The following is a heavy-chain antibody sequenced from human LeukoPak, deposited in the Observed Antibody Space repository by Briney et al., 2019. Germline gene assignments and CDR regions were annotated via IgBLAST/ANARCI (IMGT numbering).Heavy chain of an antibody. J-gene: IGHJ3*02. V-gene: IGHV3-9*01. CDR2: ISWNSGSI. CDR3: AKDRDSGSFDAFDI. CDR1: GFTFDDYA. Sequence: GGSLRLSCAASGFTFDDYAMHWVRQAPGKGLEWVSGISWNSGSIGYADSVKGRFTISRDNAKNSLYLQMNSLRAEDTALYYCAKDRDSGSFDAFDIWGQGTMVTVSS. D-gene: IGHD1-26*01.